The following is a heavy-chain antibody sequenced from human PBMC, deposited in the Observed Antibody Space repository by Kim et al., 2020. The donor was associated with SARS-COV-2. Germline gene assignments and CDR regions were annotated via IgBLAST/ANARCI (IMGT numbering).Heavy chain of an antibody. CDR1: GFTFSSYW. V-gene: IGHV3-7*01. J-gene: IGHJ6*02. CDR2: IKQDGSEK. CDR3: ARRYSGYDYYYYYGMDV. Sequence: LSLTCAASGFTFSSYWMSWVRQAPGKGLEWVANIKQDGSEKYYVDSVKGRFTISRDNAKNSLYLQMNSLRAEDTAVYYCARRYSGYDYYYYYGMDVWGQGTTVTVSS. D-gene: IGHD5-12*01.